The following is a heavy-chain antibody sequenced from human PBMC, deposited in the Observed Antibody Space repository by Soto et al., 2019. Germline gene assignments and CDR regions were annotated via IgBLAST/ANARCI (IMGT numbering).Heavy chain of an antibody. J-gene: IGHJ6*02. Sequence: QVPLVESGGGVVQPGRSLRLSCAASGFTFSSYAMHWVRQAPGKGLEWVAVISYDGSNKYYADSVKGRFTISRDNSKNTLYLQMNSLRAEDTAVYYCARYTCTTGTHYGMDVWGQGTTVTVSS. CDR3: ARYTCTTGTHYGMDV. CDR1: GFTFSSYA. D-gene: IGHD1-1*01. V-gene: IGHV3-30-3*01. CDR2: ISYDGSNK.